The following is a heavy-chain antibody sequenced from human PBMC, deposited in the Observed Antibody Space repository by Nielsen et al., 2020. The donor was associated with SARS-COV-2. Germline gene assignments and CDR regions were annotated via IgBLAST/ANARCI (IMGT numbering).Heavy chain of an antibody. J-gene: IGHJ4*02. CDR3: ARGQVDMASPYYFDY. CDR1: GFTFSSYA. V-gene: IGHV3-7*03. CDR2: IKQDGSEK. Sequence: GESLKISCAASGFTFSSYAMSWVRQAPGKGLEWVANIKQDGSEKYYVDSVKGRFTISRDNAKNSLYLQMNSLRAEDTAVYYCARGQVDMASPYYFDYWGQGTLVTVSS. D-gene: IGHD5-12*01.